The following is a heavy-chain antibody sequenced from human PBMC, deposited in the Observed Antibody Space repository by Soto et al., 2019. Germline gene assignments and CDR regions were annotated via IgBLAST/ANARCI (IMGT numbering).Heavy chain of an antibody. V-gene: IGHV1-8*01. CDR2: MNPNSGNT. D-gene: IGHD3-3*01. CDR1: GYTFTSYD. Sequence: GASVKVSCKASGYTFTSYDINWVRQATGQGLEWMGWMNPNSGNTGYAQKFQGRVTMTRNTSISTAYMELSSLRSEDTAVYYCARALGAITIFGVVTPRGPWGQGTLVTVSS. J-gene: IGHJ5*02. CDR3: ARALGAITIFGVVTPRGP.